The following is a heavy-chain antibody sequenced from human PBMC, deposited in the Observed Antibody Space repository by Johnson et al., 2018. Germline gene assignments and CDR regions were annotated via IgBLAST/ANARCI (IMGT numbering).Heavy chain of an antibody. J-gene: IGHJ2*01. Sequence: QLVESGAAVKKPGSSVKVSCKASGGSFSSYTINWVRQAPGQGLEWMGRIIPIVDITHYAQQLQGRVIITADRSPSKAPMELRRLGYGDTAGDYCAKSWAVGMTGTDRRGWYLELWGRGTLVTVSS. CDR3: AKSWAVGMTGTDRRGWYLEL. CDR2: IIPIVDIT. V-gene: IGHV1-69*09. D-gene: IGHD1-14*01. CDR1: GGSFSSYT.